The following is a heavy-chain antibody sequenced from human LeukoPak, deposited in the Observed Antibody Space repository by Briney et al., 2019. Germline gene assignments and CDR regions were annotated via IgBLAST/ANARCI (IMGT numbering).Heavy chain of an antibody. CDR2: ISGSGGST. J-gene: IGHJ4*02. Sequence: PGGSLRLSCAASGFTFTSHAMSWVRQAPGKGLEWVSVISGSGGSTYYADSVKGRFTISRDNSKNTLYLQMNSLRAEDTAVYYCAKDSSDGYNYYFDYWGQGTLVTVSS. CDR1: GFTFTSHA. V-gene: IGHV3-23*01. D-gene: IGHD5-24*01. CDR3: AKDSSDGYNYYFDY.